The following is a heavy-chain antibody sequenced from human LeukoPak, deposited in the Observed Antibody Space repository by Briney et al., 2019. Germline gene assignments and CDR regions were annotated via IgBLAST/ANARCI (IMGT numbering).Heavy chain of an antibody. J-gene: IGHJ4*02. CDR2: INPNSGDT. CDR3: ARSKGFYDILT. CDR1: GYTFSDYY. V-gene: IGHV1-2*02. D-gene: IGHD3-9*01. Sequence: ASVKVSCKASGYTFSDYYIHWVRQAPGQGLEWMGWINPNSGDTNYAQKFQGRVTITADESTSTAYMELSSLRSEDTAVYYCARSKGFYDILTWGQGTLVTVSS.